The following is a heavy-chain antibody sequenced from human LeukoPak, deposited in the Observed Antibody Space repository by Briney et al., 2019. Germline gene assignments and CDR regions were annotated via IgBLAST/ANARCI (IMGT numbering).Heavy chain of an antibody. D-gene: IGHD2-8*01. CDR1: GGSISSGGYY. J-gene: IGHJ6*04. V-gene: IGHV4-31*03. CDR3: ARGGYCTNSVCYPRFAYYYYYGMDV. CDR2: IYYSGST. Sequence: SETLSLTCTVSGGSISSGGYYWSWIRQHPGKGLEWIGYIYYSGSTYYNPSLKSRVTISVDTSKNQFSLKLSSVTAADTAVYYCARGGYCTNSVCYPRFAYYYYYGMDVWGKRTTVTVSS.